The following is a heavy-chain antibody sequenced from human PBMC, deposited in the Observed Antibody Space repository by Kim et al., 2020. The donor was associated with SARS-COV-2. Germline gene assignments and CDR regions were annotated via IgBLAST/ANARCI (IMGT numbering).Heavy chain of an antibody. V-gene: IGHV4-34*01. CDR2: INHSGST. J-gene: IGHJ6*02. Sequence: SETLSLTCAVYGGSFSGYYWSWIRQPPGKGLEWIGEINHSGSTNYNPSLKSRVTISVDTSKNQFSLKLSSVTAADTAVYYCARGRAMVRGVIRYYYYYGMDVWGQGTTVTVS. CDR3: ARGRAMVRGVIRYYYYYGMDV. CDR1: GGSFSGYY. D-gene: IGHD3-10*01.